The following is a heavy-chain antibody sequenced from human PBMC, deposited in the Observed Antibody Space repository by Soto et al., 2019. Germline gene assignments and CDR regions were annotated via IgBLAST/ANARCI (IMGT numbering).Heavy chain of an antibody. D-gene: IGHD3-3*01. J-gene: IGHJ5*02. Sequence: PGESLKISCEGSGFSFSKYKIGWVRQMPGKGLEWMGIINPGDSDTRYSPSFQGQVTISADKSISTAYLQWSTLKASDTATYYCATSYDFWTQFSGWFDPWGQGTLVTVSS. CDR1: GFSFSKYK. CDR2: INPGDSDT. V-gene: IGHV5-51*01. CDR3: ATSYDFWTQFSGWFDP.